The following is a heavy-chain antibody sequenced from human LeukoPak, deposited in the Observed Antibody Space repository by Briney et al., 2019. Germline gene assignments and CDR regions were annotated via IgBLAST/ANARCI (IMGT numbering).Heavy chain of an antibody. CDR1: GYTFTSNY. V-gene: IGHV1-46*03. D-gene: IGHD5-24*01. J-gene: IGHJ5*02. CDR2: ISPSGGST. Sequence: ASVKVSCKAFGYTFTSNYMHWVRQAPGQGPEWMGVISPSGGSTTYAQNFHGRVTLTRDMSTSTDYLELSSLRSEDTAVYYCARDNSVRDEAWWFNPWGQGTLVTVSS. CDR3: ARDNSVRDEAWWFNP.